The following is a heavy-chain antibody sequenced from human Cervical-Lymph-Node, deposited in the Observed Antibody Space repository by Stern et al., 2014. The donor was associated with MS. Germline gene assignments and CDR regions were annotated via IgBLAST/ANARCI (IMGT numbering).Heavy chain of an antibody. V-gene: IGHV1-69*01. J-gene: IGHJ5*02. Sequence: VQLVQSGAEVKKPGSSVKVSCKGSGATFSTNGISWVRQGTGQGLEWMGATVPIYESSNYAQRCRGRVTITAYESTSTSYMELTSLRSDDTGVYYCAREHHGGNFAAWGQGTLVTVSS. D-gene: IGHD4-23*01. CDR2: TVPIYESS. CDR3: AREHHGGNFAA. CDR1: GATFSTNG.